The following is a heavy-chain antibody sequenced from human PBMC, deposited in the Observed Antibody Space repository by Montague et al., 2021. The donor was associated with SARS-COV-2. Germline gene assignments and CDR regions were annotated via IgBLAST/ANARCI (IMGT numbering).Heavy chain of an antibody. D-gene: IGHD3-9*01. V-gene: IGHV4-59*08. CDR2: IYYSGST. J-gene: IGHJ4*02. CDR3: ARHAYILPGYAYFGF. CDR1: GDSISNYY. Sequence: SETLSLTCTVSGDSISNYYWSWIRLPPGKGLEWLWYIYYSGSTNYNPSLKSPVTISVDTSKNQFSLRLSSVTAADTAVYYCARHAYILPGYAYFGFWGQGSLVIVSS.